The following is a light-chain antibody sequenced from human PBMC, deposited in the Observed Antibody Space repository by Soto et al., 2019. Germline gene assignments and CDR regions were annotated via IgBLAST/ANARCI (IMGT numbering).Light chain of an antibody. Sequence: EILLTQSPATLSLSPGERATLSCRASQSVSNSALAWYLQKPGQAPRLLIYGASSRATGIPDRFSGGGSGTDFSLIISRLEPEDFAVYFCQLYGSSPMYTFGQGTRLEI. CDR1: QSVSNSA. V-gene: IGKV3-20*01. CDR2: GAS. CDR3: QLYGSSPMYT. J-gene: IGKJ2*01.